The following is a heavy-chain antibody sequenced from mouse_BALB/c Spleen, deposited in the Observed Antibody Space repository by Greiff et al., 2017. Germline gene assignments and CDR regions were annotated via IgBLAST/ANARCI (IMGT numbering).Heavy chain of an antibody. CDR2: IYPYNGGT. Sequence: VQLQQSGPELVKPGASVKISCKASGYTFTDYNMHWVKQSHGKSLEWIGYIYPYNGGTSYNQKFKSKATLTVDNSSSTAYMELRSLTSEDSEVYYCAREGDGYYVPWFAYWGQGTLVTVSA. J-gene: IGHJ3*01. CDR1: GYTFTDYN. V-gene: IGHV1S29*02. D-gene: IGHD2-3*01. CDR3: AREGDGYYVPWFAY.